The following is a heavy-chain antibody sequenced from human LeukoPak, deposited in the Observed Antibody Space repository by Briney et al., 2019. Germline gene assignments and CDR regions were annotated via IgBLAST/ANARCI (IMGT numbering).Heavy chain of an antibody. CDR1: GFIFSSYG. CDR3: VKANIVGAFDP. J-gene: IGHJ5*02. D-gene: IGHD1-26*01. V-gene: IGHV3-30*02. CDR2: IQCDGNRK. Sequence: GGSLRLSCVASGFIFSSYGMHWVRQAPGKGLEWVTFIQCDGNRKYYADSVKGRFTISRDNSKNTLYLQMNSLRAEDTAVYYCVKANIVGAFDPWGQRTLVTVSS.